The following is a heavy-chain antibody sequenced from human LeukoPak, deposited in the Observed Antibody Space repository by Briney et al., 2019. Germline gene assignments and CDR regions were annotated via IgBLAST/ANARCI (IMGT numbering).Heavy chain of an antibody. Sequence: GGSLRLSCAASGFPLRNYAMSWVRQAPGKGLEWVSDINGSGGSTYYADSVKGRFTISRDNSKNTLYLQMNSLRAEDTAVYYCAREWITHDYWGQGTLVTVSS. CDR2: INGSGGST. J-gene: IGHJ4*02. V-gene: IGHV3-23*01. CDR3: AREWITHDY. CDR1: GFPLRNYA. D-gene: IGHD5-12*01.